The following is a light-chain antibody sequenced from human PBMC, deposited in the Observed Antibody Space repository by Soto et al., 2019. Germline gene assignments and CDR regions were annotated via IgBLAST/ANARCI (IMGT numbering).Light chain of an antibody. CDR3: QQYGSTIT. Sequence: ENLFTQSPGTLSLSPGERATLSCRASQSVGNNLAWYQQRPGQAPTLLIADASSRATGIPDRLSGSGSGTDFTLTIRRLEPEDFAVYYCQQYGSTITFGQGTRLEIK. V-gene: IGKV3-20*01. CDR2: DAS. J-gene: IGKJ5*01. CDR1: QSVGNN.